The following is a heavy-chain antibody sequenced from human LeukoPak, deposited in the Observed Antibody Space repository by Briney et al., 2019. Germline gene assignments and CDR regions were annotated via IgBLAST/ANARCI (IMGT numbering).Heavy chain of an antibody. J-gene: IGHJ4*02. Sequence: SETLSLTCTVSGGSISSSSYYWGWIRQPPGKGLEWIGSIYYSGSTYYNPSLKSRVTISVDTSKNQFSLKLSSVTAADTAVYYCARRSLCYLDYWGQGTLVTVSS. CDR3: ARRSLCYLDY. CDR1: GGSISSSSYY. CDR2: IYYSGST. V-gene: IGHV4-39*01.